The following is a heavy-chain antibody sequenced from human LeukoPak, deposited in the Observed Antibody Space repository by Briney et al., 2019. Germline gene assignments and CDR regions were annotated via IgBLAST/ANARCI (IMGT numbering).Heavy chain of an antibody. J-gene: IGHJ4*02. D-gene: IGHD3-3*01. Sequence: SETLSLTCTVSGGSISSYYWSWIRQPPRKGLEWIGYIYYSGSTNYNPSLKSRVTISVDTSKNQFSLKLSSVTAADTAVYYCAASYYDFWSGYPPGGFDYWGQGTLVTVSS. CDR3: AASYYDFWSGYPPGGFDY. CDR1: GGSISSYY. V-gene: IGHV4-59*08. CDR2: IYYSGST.